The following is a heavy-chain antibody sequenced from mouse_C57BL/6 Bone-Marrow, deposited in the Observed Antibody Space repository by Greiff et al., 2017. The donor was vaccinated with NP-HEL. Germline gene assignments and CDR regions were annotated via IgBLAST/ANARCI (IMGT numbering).Heavy chain of an antibody. CDR3: ARQTYYGSSPWYFDV. CDR2: ISNGGGST. CDR1: GFTFSDYY. J-gene: IGHJ1*03. Sequence: EVNVVESGGGLVQPGGSLKLSCAASGFTFSDYYMYWVRQTPEKRLEWVAYISNGGGSTYYPDTVKGRFTISRDNAKNTLYLQMSRLKSEDTAMYYCARQTYYGSSPWYFDVWGTGTTVTVSS. V-gene: IGHV5-12*01. D-gene: IGHD1-1*01.